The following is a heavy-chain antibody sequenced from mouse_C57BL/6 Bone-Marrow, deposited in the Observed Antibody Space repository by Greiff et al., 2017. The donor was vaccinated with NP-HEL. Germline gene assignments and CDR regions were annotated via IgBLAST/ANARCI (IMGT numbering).Heavy chain of an antibody. CDR3: AREGERGFAY. CDR1: GYTFTSYD. CDR2: IYPRVGST. J-gene: IGHJ3*01. Sequence: VQLQQSGPELVKPGASVQLSCKASGYTFTSYDINWVKQRPGQGLEWIGWIYPRVGSTRYNEKFKGKATLTVDTSSSTAYMELHSLTSEYSAVYVCAREGERGFAYWGQGTLVTVSA. V-gene: IGHV1-85*01.